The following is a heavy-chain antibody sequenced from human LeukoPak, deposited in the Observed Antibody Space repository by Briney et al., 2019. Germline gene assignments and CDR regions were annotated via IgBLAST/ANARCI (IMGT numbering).Heavy chain of an antibody. Sequence: GRSLRLSCAASGFTFSSYAMHWVRQAPGKGLEWVAVISYDGSNKYYADSVKGRFTVSRDNAKNSLYLQMNSLRAEDTAVYYCARDRVSSGWYAFDIWGQGTMVTVSS. D-gene: IGHD6-19*01. CDR3: ARDRVSSGWYAFDI. J-gene: IGHJ3*02. CDR1: GFTFSSYA. V-gene: IGHV3-30-3*01. CDR2: ISYDGSNK.